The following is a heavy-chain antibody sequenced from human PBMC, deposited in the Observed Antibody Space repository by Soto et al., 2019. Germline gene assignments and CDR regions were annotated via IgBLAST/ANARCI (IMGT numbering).Heavy chain of an antibody. CDR2: INPNSGAT. D-gene: IGHD3-3*01. V-gene: IGHV1-2*04. J-gene: IGHJ6*03. CDR1: GYTFTNYY. Sequence: QVQLVQSGAEVKKPGASVKVSCKTSGYTFTNYYIHWVRQAPGQGLEWMGWINPNSGATKYAQKFQASVTMTRNTSSTTASLGLRRLRSDDTAVYYCARDRRDDLWSSEGPYYYYMDVWGKGTPVTVSS. CDR3: ARDRRDDLWSSEGPYYYYMDV.